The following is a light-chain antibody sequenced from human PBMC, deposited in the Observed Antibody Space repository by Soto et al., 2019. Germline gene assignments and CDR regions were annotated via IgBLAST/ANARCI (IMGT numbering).Light chain of an antibody. J-gene: IGKJ2*01. CDR3: QQYYGSPYT. Sequence: DIVMTQSPDSLAVSLGERATINCKSSQSVLYRSNKKNYLGGYQQKPGQPPKLLISRASARESGVPDRFSGSGSGTDFTLTISSLQAEDVAGYFCQQYYGSPYTFGHGTKGEIK. CDR2: RAS. CDR1: QSVLYRSNKKNY. V-gene: IGKV4-1*01.